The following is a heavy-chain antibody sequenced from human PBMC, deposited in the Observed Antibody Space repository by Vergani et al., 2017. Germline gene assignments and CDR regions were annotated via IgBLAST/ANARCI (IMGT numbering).Heavy chain of an antibody. V-gene: IGHV3-73*01. CDR2: IRSKGNSYAT. D-gene: IGHD2-15*01. CDR3: TSNVGVVAATRVDY. CDR1: GFTFSGSA. Sequence: EVQLVESGGGLVQPGGSLKLSCAASGFTFSGSAMHWVRQASGKGLEWVGRIRSKGNSYATAYAASVKGRFTISRDDSKNTAYLQMNSLKTEDTAVYYCTSNVGVVAATRVDYWGQGTLVTVSS. J-gene: IGHJ4*02.